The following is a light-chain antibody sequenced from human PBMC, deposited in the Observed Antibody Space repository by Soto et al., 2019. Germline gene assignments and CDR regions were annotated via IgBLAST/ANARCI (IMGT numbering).Light chain of an antibody. CDR2: DAS. J-gene: IGKJ4*01. CDR3: QQRSNLPPLT. CDR1: QSVSSD. V-gene: IGKV3-11*01. Sequence: EIVLTQSPATLSLSPGERATFSCRASQSVSSDLVWYQHKPGQAPRLLIYDASNRATGIPARFSGSGSGTDFTLTISSLEPEDFAVYYCQQRSNLPPLTFGGGTKVEIK.